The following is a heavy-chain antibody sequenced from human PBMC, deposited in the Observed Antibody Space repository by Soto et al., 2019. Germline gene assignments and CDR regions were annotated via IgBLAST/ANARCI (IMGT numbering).Heavy chain of an antibody. CDR1: GFTFGDYA. CDR3: TLTPTPVEDYYYGMDV. V-gene: IGHV3-49*03. J-gene: IGHJ6*02. CDR2: IRSKAYGGTT. D-gene: IGHD7-27*01. Sequence: PMLSCTASGFTFGDYAMSWFRQAPGKGLEWVGFIRSKAYGGTTEYAASVKGRFTISRDDSKSIAYLQMNSLKTEDTAVYYCTLTPTPVEDYYYGMDVWGQGTTVTVSS.